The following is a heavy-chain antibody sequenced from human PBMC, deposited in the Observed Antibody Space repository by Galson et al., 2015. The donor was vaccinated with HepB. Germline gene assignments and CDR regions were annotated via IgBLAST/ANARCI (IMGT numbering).Heavy chain of an antibody. V-gene: IGHV1-18*01. D-gene: IGHD1-7*01. Sequence: SVKVSCKASGYTFTSNGLSWVRQAPGQGLEWMGWISTHSGDTKSAQKFQGRLIMTTDTSTATAYMELRSLTSDDTALYYCARDLNYIFDSWGQGTLVAVSS. CDR1: GYTFTSNG. CDR3: ARDLNYIFDS. CDR2: ISTHSGDT. J-gene: IGHJ5*01.